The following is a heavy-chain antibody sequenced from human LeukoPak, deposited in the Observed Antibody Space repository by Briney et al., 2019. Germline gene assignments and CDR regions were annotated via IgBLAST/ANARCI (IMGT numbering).Heavy chain of an antibody. Sequence: SETLSLTCIVSGGSISSSSYYWGWIRQPPGKGLEWIGSIYFSGSTYYNPSLKSRVTISLDTSKNQFSLKLTSVTAADTAVYYCATVAVAGTLGMDVWGKGTTVAVSS. V-gene: IGHV4-39*07. D-gene: IGHD6-19*01. J-gene: IGHJ6*03. CDR1: GGSISSSSYY. CDR2: IYFSGST. CDR3: ATVAVAGTLGMDV.